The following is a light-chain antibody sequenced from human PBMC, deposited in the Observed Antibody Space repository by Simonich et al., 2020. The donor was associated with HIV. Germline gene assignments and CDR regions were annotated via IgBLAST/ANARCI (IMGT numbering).Light chain of an antibody. CDR2: GAS. V-gene: IGKV3-15*01. CDR3: HQYNNWPPWT. J-gene: IGKJ1*01. CDR1: QSVSSN. Sequence: EIVMTQSPATLSVSPGERATPSCRASQSVSSNFAWYQQKPGQAPRLLIYGASTRATGIPARFSGSGSGTEFTLTISSMQSEDFAVYYCHQYNNWPPWTFGQGTKVEIK.